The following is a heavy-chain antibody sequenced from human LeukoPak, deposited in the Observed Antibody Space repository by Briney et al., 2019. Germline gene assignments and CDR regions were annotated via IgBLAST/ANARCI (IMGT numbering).Heavy chain of an antibody. CDR3: AKDRQIVATILDY. CDR2: ISGSGGST. D-gene: IGHD5-12*01. Sequence: PGGSLRLPCAASGFTFSSYAMSWVRQAPGKGLEWVSAISGSGGSTYYADSVKGRFTIPRDNSKNTLYLQMNSLRAEDTAVYYCAKDRQIVATILDYWGQGTLVTVSS. V-gene: IGHV3-23*01. J-gene: IGHJ4*02. CDR1: GFTFSSYA.